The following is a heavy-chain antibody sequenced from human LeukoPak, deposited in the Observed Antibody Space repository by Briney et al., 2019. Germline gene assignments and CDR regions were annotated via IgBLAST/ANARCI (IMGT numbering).Heavy chain of an antibody. CDR3: ARDPGYCSSTSCYGGYYFDY. CDR1: GFVFNNYV. CDR2: IWYDGRNK. V-gene: IGHV3-33*01. J-gene: IGHJ4*02. D-gene: IGHD2-2*01. Sequence: GGSLRLSCAASGFVFNNYVMHWVRQAPGKGLEWVAVIWYDGRNKYYADSVKGRFTISRDNSKNTLYLQMNSLRAEDTAVYYCARDPGYCSSTSCYGGYYFDYWGQGTLVTVSS.